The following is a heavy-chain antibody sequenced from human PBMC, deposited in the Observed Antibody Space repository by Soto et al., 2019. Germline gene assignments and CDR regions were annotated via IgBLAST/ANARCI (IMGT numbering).Heavy chain of an antibody. CDR3: ARGPRDWGGRQSTRRPLDF. Sequence: QVQLQESGPGLVKPSGTLSLTCAVSGGSISSSNWWSWVRQPPGKGLEWIGEIYHSGSTNYNPSLQSRVTKSVDKSKNQFSLKLSSVTAADTAVYYCARGPRDWGGRQSTRRPLDFWGQGHLVTVSS. CDR1: GGSISSSNW. J-gene: IGHJ4*02. V-gene: IGHV4-4*02. CDR2: IYHSGST. D-gene: IGHD2-21*01.